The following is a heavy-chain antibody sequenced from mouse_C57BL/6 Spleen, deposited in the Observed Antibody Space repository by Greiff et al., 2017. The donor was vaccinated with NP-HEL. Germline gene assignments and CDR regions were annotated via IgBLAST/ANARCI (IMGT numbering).Heavy chain of an antibody. CDR3: ARGGLGRGFDY. D-gene: IGHD4-1*01. CDR1: GYSITSGYY. Sequence: EVKLQESGPGLVKPSQSLSLTCSVTGYSITSGYYWNWIRQFPGNKLEWMGYISYDGSNNYNPSLKNRISITRDTSKNQFFLKLNSVTTEDTATYYCARGGLGRGFDYWGQGTTLTVSS. V-gene: IGHV3-6*01. CDR2: ISYDGSN. J-gene: IGHJ2*01.